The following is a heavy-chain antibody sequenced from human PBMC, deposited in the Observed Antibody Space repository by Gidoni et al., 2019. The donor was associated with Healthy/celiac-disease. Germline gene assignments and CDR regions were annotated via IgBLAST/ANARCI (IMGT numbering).Heavy chain of an antibody. V-gene: IGHV1-8*01. Sequence: QVQLVQSGAEVKKPGASVKVSCKASGYTFTSYDINWVRQATGQGLEWMGWMNPNSGNTGCAQKFQGRVTMTRNTSISTAYMELSSLRSEDTAVYYCARGQTGTTHYYYYYGMDVWGQGTTVTVSS. CDR1: GYTFTSYD. D-gene: IGHD1-7*01. J-gene: IGHJ6*02. CDR2: MNPNSGNT. CDR3: ARGQTGTTHYYYYYGMDV.